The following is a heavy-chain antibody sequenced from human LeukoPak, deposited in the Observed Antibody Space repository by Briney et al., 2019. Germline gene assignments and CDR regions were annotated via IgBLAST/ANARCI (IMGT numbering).Heavy chain of an antibody. CDR1: GYTFIGYY. CDR3: ARVRYCSSTSCYIDEYFQH. CDR2: INPNSGGT. Sequence: GASVKVSCKASGYTFIGYYMHWVRQAPGQGLEWMGRINPNSGGTNYAQKFQGRVTMTRDTSISTAYMELSRLRSDDTAVYYCARVRYCSSTSCYIDEYFQHWGQGTLVTVSS. D-gene: IGHD2-2*01. V-gene: IGHV1-2*06. J-gene: IGHJ1*01.